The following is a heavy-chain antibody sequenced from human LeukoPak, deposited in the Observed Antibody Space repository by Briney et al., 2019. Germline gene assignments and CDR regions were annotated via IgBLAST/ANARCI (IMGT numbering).Heavy chain of an antibody. V-gene: IGHV3-23*01. Sequence: PGGSLRLSCAASGFTFSYYAMSWVRQAPGKGLEWVSGITGSGGSTYYADSVKGRFTISRDNSKNTLYLQMNSLRAEDTAVYYCAKDLVSLATGNFDCWGQGSLVTVSS. J-gene: IGHJ4*02. D-gene: IGHD6-13*01. CDR1: GFTFSYYA. CDR3: AKDLVSLATGNFDC. CDR2: ITGSGGST.